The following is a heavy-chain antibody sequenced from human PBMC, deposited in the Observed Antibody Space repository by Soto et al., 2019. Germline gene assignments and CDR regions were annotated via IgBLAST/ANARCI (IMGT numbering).Heavy chain of an antibody. Sequence: ASVKVSCKASGYTFTGYYMHWVRQAPGQGLEWMGWINPNSGGTNYAQKFQGWVTMTRDTSISTAYMELSRLRSDDTAVYYCARGWEGDIVVVPAAGEYYYGMDVWGQGTTVTVSS. CDR1: GYTFTGYY. J-gene: IGHJ6*02. CDR2: INPNSGGT. CDR3: ARGWEGDIVVVPAAGEYYYGMDV. V-gene: IGHV1-2*04. D-gene: IGHD2-2*01.